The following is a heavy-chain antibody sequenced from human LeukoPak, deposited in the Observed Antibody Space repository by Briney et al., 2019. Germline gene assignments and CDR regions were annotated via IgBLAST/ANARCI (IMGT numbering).Heavy chain of an antibody. Sequence: GGSLRLSCAASGFTVSSNYMSWVRQAPGKGLEWVSVIYSGGSTYYADSVKGRFTISTDNSKNTLYLQMNSLRAEDTAVYYCARVVVTGTFYYYYMDVWGKGTTVTVSS. CDR2: IYSGGST. V-gene: IGHV3-66*02. J-gene: IGHJ6*03. D-gene: IGHD1-7*01. CDR3: ARVVVTGTFYYYYMDV. CDR1: GFTVSSNY.